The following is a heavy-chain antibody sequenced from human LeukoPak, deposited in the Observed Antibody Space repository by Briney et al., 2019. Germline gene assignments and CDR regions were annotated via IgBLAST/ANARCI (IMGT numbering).Heavy chain of an antibody. V-gene: IGHV4-59*04. CDR2: IYYSGST. Sequence: PSETLSLTCTVSGGSISSYYWSWIRQPPGKGLEWIGYIYYSGSTYYNPSLKSRVTISVDTSKNQFSLKLSSVTAADTAVYYCARAYIVVVPAAMPVLIESEFDPWGQGTLVTVSS. D-gene: IGHD2-2*01. CDR3: ARAYIVVVPAAMPVLIESEFDP. J-gene: IGHJ5*02. CDR1: GGSISSYY.